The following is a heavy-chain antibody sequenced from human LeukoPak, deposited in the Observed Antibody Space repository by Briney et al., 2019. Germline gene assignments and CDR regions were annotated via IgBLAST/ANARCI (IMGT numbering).Heavy chain of an antibody. V-gene: IGHV1-69*04. CDR3: ARGLEYYYDSSGSIPIVY. CDR2: IIPILGIA. D-gene: IGHD3-22*01. Sequence: ASVKVSCTASGGTFSSYAISWVRQAPGQGLEWMGRIIPILGIANYAQKFQGRVTITADKSTSTAYMELSSLRSEDTAVYYCARGLEYYYDSSGSIPIVYWGQGTLVTVSS. J-gene: IGHJ4*02. CDR1: GGTFSSYA.